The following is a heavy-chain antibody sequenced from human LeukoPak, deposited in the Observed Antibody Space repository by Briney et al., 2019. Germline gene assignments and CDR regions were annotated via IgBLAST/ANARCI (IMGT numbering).Heavy chain of an antibody. V-gene: IGHV4-61*02. CDR3: ARDRGDGYNAYFDY. CDR2: IYTSGST. CDR1: GGSISSVSYY. Sequence: SETLSLTCAVSGGSISSVSYYWSWIRQPAGKGLEWIGRIYTSGSTNYNPSLKSRVTMSVDTSKNQFSLKLSSVTAADTAVYYCARDRGDGYNAYFDYWGQGTLVTVSS. D-gene: IGHD5-24*01. J-gene: IGHJ4*02.